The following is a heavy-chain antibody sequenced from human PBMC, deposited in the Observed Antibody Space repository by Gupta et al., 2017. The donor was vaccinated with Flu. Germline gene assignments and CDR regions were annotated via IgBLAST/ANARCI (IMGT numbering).Heavy chain of an antibody. CDR3: VRGNYYDSSFDDY. CDR2: IWYDGSNK. Sequence: QVQLVESGGGVVQPGRSLRLSCAASGFTFSSYGMHWVRQAPGKGLEWVALIWYDGSNKYYADFVKGRFTISRDNSKNTLYLQMNSLRAEDTAVYYCVRGNYYDSSFDDYWGQGTLVTVSS. V-gene: IGHV3-33*01. D-gene: IGHD3-22*01. J-gene: IGHJ4*02. CDR1: GFTFSSYG.